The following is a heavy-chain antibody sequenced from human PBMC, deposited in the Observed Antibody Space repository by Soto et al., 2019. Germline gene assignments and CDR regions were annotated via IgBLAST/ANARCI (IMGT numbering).Heavy chain of an antibody. J-gene: IGHJ6*02. Sequence: PSQTLSLTCVISGDSVSSNSAAWNWIRQSPSRGLEWLGRTYYRSKWYNDYAVSVKSRITINPATSKNQFSLQLNSVTPEDTAVYYCARDQGSSSWFRYYYYGMDVWGQGTTVTVSS. D-gene: IGHD6-13*01. CDR3: ARDQGSSSWFRYYYYGMDV. CDR1: GDSVSSNSAA. CDR2: TYYRSKWYN. V-gene: IGHV6-1*01.